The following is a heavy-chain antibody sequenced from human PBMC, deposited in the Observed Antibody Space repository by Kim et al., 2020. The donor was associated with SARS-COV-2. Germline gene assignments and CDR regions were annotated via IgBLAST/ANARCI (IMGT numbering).Heavy chain of an antibody. J-gene: IGHJ6*02. V-gene: IGHV3-33*01. CDR3: AREMGSGMDV. CDR2: IWYDGSNK. CDR1: GLTFSSYG. D-gene: IGHD3-16*01. Sequence: GGSLRLSCAASGLTFSSYGMHWVRQAPGKGLEWVAVIWYDGSNKYYGDSVKGRFTISRDNAKNTLNLQMSSLRDEDTAIYYCAREMGSGMDVWGQGTTVTVSS.